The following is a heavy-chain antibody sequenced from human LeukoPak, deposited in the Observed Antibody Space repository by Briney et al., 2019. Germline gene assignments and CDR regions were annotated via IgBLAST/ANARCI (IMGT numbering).Heavy chain of an antibody. CDR3: ARGRGPRSSFDP. CDR2: INHSGST. V-gene: IGHV4-34*01. J-gene: IGHJ5*02. CDR1: GGSFSGYY. D-gene: IGHD6-6*01. Sequence: SETLSLTCAVYGGSFSGYYWSWIRQPPGKGLEWIGEINHSGSTNYNPSLKSRVTISVDTSKNQFSLKLSSVTAADTAVYYCARGRGPRSSFDPWGQGTLVTVSS.